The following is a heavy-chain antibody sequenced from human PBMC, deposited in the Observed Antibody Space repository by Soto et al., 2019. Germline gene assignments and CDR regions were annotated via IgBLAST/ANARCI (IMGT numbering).Heavy chain of an antibody. Sequence: GSLSLSRVASLFSLSKYMMNWVRQAPGQGLEWIAYISNTGSHIDYADSVKGRFTISRDNARNTVYLQMSGLRVEDSARYYCARDAPLPQGKWLNLDLWGPGNLVTVSS. J-gene: IGHJ5*02. CDR1: LFSLSKYM. CDR3: ARDAPLPQGKWLNLDL. D-gene: IGHD5-12*01. V-gene: IGHV3-48*03. CDR2: ISNTGSHI.